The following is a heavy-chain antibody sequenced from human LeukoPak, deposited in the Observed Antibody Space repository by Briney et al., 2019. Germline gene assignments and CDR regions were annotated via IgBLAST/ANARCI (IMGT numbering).Heavy chain of an antibody. CDR1: GFTFSDYY. CDR3: ARDRGVGIGAFDI. J-gene: IGHJ3*02. V-gene: IGHV3-11*06. Sequence: GGSLRLSCAASGFTFSDYYMSWIRQAPGKGLEWVPSISSSSSYIYYADSVKGRLTISRDNAKNSLYLQMNSLRAEDTAVYYCARDRGVGIGAFDIWGQGTMVTVSS. CDR2: ISSSSSYI. D-gene: IGHD6-13*01.